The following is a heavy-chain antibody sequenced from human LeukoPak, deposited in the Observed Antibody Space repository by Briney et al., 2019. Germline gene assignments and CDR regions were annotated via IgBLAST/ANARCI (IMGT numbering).Heavy chain of an antibody. V-gene: IGHV3-30*18. CDR1: GFTFSSYG. CDR3: AKVARGVSSDAFDI. CDR2: ISNDGSNK. D-gene: IGHD3-10*01. Sequence: PGGSLRLPCAASGFTFSSYGMHWVRQAPGKGLEWVAVISNDGSNKYYADSVKGRFTISRDNSKNTLYLQMNSLRAEDTAVYYCAKVARGVSSDAFDIWGQGTMVTVSS. J-gene: IGHJ3*02.